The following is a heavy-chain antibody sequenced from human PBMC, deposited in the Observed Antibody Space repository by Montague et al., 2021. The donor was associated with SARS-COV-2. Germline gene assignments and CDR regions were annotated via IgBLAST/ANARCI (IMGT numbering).Heavy chain of an antibody. Sequence: SLRLSCAASGFTFSSYAMHWVRQAPGKGLEWVSAISGSGGSTYYADSVKGRFTISRDNSKNTLYLQMDSLRAEDTAVYYCANLWVIEEVTIFGVVTTHNWFDPWGQGTLVTVSS. D-gene: IGHD3-3*01. V-gene: IGHV3-23*01. CDR3: ANLWVIEEVTIFGVVTTHNWFDP. CDR2: ISGSGGST. J-gene: IGHJ5*01. CDR1: GFTFSSYA.